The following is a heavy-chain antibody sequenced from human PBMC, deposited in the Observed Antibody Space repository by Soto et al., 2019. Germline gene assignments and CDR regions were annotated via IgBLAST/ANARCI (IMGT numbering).Heavy chain of an antibody. CDR1: GYTFTSYG. D-gene: IGHD3-22*01. CDR3: ARDGDYYDSSGHDAFDI. CDR2: ISPYNGNT. Sequence: ASVKVSCKASGYTFTSYGISWVRQAPGQGLEWMGWISPYNGNTNYAQKLQGWVTMTRDTSTSTAYMELSRLRSDDTAVYYCARDGDYYDSSGHDAFDIGGQGTMVTVSS. J-gene: IGHJ3*02. V-gene: IGHV1-18*04.